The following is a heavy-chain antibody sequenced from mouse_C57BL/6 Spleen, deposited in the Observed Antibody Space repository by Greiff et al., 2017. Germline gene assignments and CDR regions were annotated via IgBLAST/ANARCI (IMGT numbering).Heavy chain of an antibody. Sequence: DVQLVESGPGMVKPSPSLSLTCTVTGYSITSGYDWHWIRPFPGNQLEWMGYISYSGSTNYNPSLTSRISITHDTSKNHFFLKLNSLTTENTATYDCARYDYGSSYEYCDVWGTGTTVTVSS. J-gene: IGHJ1*03. CDR3: ARYDYGSSYEYCDV. CDR2: ISYSGST. CDR1: GYSITSGYD. V-gene: IGHV3-1*01. D-gene: IGHD1-1*01.